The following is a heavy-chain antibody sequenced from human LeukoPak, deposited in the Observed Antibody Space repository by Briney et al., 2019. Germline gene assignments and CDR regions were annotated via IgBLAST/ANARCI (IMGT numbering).Heavy chain of an antibody. D-gene: IGHD1-26*01. CDR3: ARSSAYSGSYYPYDAFDI. CDR1: GGSISSYY. J-gene: IGHJ3*02. CDR2: IYYSGST. Sequence: SETLSLTCTVSGGSISSYYWSWIRRPPGKGLEWIGYIYYSGSTNYNPSLKSRVTISVDTSKNQFSLKLSSVTAADTAVYYCARSSAYSGSYYPYDAFDIWGQGTMVTVSS. V-gene: IGHV4-59*01.